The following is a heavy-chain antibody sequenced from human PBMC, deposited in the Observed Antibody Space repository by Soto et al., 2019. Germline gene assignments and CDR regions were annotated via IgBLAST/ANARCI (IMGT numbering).Heavy chain of an antibody. D-gene: IGHD2-15*01. V-gene: IGHV3-64D*06. CDR1: GFTFSSYA. CDR3: VKVVVVAAIYYYGMDV. CDR2: ISSNGGST. Sequence: GGSLRLSCSASGFTFSSYAMHWLRQAPGKGLEYVSAISSNGGSTYYADSVKGRFTISRDNSKNTLYLQMSSLRAEDTAVYYCVKVVVVAAIYYYGMDVWGQGXTVTVSS. J-gene: IGHJ6*02.